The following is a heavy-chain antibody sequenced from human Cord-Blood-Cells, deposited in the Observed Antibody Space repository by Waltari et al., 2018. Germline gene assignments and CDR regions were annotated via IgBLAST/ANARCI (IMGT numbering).Heavy chain of an antibody. V-gene: IGHV1-8*03. CDR3: ARGGYDYCYYYYMDV. CDR2: MNPNNGNT. CDR1: GYTFTSYD. D-gene: IGHD1-26*01. J-gene: IGHJ6*03. Sequence: QVQLVQSGAEVKKPGDSVKVSCKASGYTFTSYDINWVRQATGEGLEWMGWMNPNNGNTGYAQKFQGIVTITRNTAMSTAYMELSSVRSEDTAVYYCARGGYDYCYYYYMDVWGKGTTVTVSS.